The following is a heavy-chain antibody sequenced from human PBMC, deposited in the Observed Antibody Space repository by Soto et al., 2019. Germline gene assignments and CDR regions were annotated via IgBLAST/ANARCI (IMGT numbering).Heavy chain of an antibody. CDR2: VYYRGRS. CDR3: VSQRTTVTTQAYFDY. CDR1: GGSVTNSSYY. Sequence: SETLSLTCTVSGGSVTNSSYYWGWIRQSPGKGLEWIGSVYYRGRSYSKSSVKTRVTRSVNTSKNRFSLSLNSVTASDTTVYFCVSQRTTVTTQAYFDYWGPGALVTVSS. V-gene: IGHV4-39*01. D-gene: IGHD4-17*01. J-gene: IGHJ4*02.